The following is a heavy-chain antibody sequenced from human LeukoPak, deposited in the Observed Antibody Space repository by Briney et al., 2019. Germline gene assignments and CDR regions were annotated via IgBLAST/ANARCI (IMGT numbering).Heavy chain of an antibody. CDR1: GYTFTSYG. CDR2: ISAYNGNT. CDR3: ARGPDSSGWYYFDY. J-gene: IGHJ4*02. Sequence: GASVKVSCKASGYTFTSYGISWVRQAPGQGLEWMGWISAYNGNTNYAQKFQGRVTITADKSTSTAYMELSSLRSEDTAVYYCARGPDSSGWYYFDYWGQGTLVTVSS. V-gene: IGHV1-18*01. D-gene: IGHD6-19*01.